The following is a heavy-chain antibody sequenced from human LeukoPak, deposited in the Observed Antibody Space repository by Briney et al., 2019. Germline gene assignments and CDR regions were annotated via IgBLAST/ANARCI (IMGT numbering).Heavy chain of an antibody. Sequence: PGGSLRLSCAGSGFTFSTYWMSWVRQAPGKGLEWVANIKQDGSEKYYVDSVKGRFTISRDNAKNSLYLQMNSLRAEDTAVYHCARDRRFLLWGQGTLVTVSS. CDR3: ARDRRFLL. CDR2: IKQDGSEK. J-gene: IGHJ4*02. D-gene: IGHD3-3*01. CDR1: GFTFSTYW. V-gene: IGHV3-7*01.